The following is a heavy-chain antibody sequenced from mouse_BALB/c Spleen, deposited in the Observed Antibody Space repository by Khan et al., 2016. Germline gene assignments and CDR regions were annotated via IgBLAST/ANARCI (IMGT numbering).Heavy chain of an antibody. D-gene: IGHD2-13*01. Sequence: QIQLVQSGPELKKPGETVRISYKASGYTFTTAGMQWVQKMPGKGLEWIGWINTHSGVPKYAEDFKGRFAFSLETSANTAYLQISNLKNEDTATDCCATTGDSGYYAMDYWGQGTSVTVSS. CDR2: INTHSGVP. CDR1: GYTFTTAG. V-gene: IGHV9-4*02. CDR3: ATTGDSGYYAMDY. J-gene: IGHJ4*01.